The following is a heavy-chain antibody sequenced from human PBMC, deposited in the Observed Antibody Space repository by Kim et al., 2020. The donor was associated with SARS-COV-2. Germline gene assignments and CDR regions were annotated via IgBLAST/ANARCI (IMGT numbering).Heavy chain of an antibody. Sequence: GASLKISCKGSGYSFTSYWIGWVRQMPGKGLELMGIIYPGDSDTRYSPSFQGQVTISADKSISTAYLQWSSLKASDTAMYYCARGLVAAAGVFDYWGQGTLVTVSS. V-gene: IGHV5-51*01. CDR1: GYSFTSYW. CDR3: ARGLVAAAGVFDY. D-gene: IGHD6-13*01. J-gene: IGHJ4*02. CDR2: IYPGDSDT.